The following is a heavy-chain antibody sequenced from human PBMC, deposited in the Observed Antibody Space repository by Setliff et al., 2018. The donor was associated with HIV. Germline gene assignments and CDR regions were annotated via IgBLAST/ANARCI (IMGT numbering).Heavy chain of an antibody. J-gene: IGHJ5*02. CDR3: ARSELWFGESPLFGGWFDP. CDR1: GFTFSSYS. Sequence: PGGSLRLSCAASGFTFSSYSMNWVRQAPGKGLEWVSSISSSSSYIYYADSVKGRFTISRDNAKNSLYLQMNSLRAEDTAVYYCARSELWFGESPLFGGWFDPWGQGTLVTVSS. V-gene: IGHV3-21*01. CDR2: ISSSSSYI. D-gene: IGHD3-10*01.